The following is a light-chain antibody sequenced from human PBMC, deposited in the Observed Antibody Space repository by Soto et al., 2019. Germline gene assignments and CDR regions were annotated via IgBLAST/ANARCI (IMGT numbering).Light chain of an antibody. Sequence: QSVLTQPPSASGSPGQSVTISCTGTSSDVGGYNYVSWYQQHPGKAPKLMIYEVSKRPSGVPDRFSGSKSGNTASLTVSGLQAEDETDYYSSSYAGSNKIGGGTKLTVL. CDR2: EVS. V-gene: IGLV2-8*01. CDR1: SSDVGGYNY. CDR3: SSYAGSNK. J-gene: IGLJ2*01.